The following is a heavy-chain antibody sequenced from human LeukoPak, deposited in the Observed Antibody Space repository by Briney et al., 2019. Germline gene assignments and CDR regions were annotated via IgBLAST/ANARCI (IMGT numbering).Heavy chain of an antibody. J-gene: IGHJ4*02. CDR1: GYTFNGYY. V-gene: IGHV1-2*02. D-gene: IGHD3-22*01. CDR3: ARAPYYYDSSGFPPPFDY. CDR2: INPNSGGT. Sequence: ASVKVSCKASGYTFNGYYIHWVRQAPGQGLEWMGWINPNSGGTNYAQKFQGRVTMTRDTSISTAYMELSRLRFDDTAMYYCARAPYYYDSSGFPPPFDYWGQGTLVTVSS.